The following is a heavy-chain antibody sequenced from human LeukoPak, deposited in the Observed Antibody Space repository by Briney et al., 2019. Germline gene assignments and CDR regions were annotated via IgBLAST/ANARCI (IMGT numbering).Heavy chain of an antibody. J-gene: IGHJ4*02. Sequence: GTSLRLSCAASGFPFSDYGMYWVRQAPGKGLEWLAVISHDGNNKYYAESVKGRIAISRDNSMNTLYLRMNSLRAEDTAVYYCAKVRWGSDNALDSWGQGTLVTGSS. CDR2: ISHDGNNK. CDR1: GFPFSDYG. D-gene: IGHD3-16*01. CDR3: AKVRWGSDNALDS. V-gene: IGHV3-30*18.